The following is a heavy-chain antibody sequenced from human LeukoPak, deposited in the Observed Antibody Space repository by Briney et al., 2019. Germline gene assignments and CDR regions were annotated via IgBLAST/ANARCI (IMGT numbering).Heavy chain of an antibody. J-gene: IGHJ6*02. CDR3: ARDGVTQTYGMDV. CDR2: IYYSGST. CDR1: GGSISSYY. Sequence: PSETLSLTCTVSGGSISSYYWSWIRQPPGKGLEWIGYIYYSGSTNYNPALKSRGTISVATSKNQFSLKMSSVNAADTDVYYCARDGVTQTYGMDVWGQGPTVPVSS. D-gene: IGHD5-18*01. V-gene: IGHV4-59*01.